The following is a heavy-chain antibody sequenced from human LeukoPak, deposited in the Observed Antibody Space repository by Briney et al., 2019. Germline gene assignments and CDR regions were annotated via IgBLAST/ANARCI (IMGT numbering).Heavy chain of an antibody. V-gene: IGHV1-69*13. D-gene: IGHD4-17*01. Sequence: ASVKVSCKASGYTFSTYPMNWVRQAPGQGLEWMGGIIPIFGTANYAQKFQGRVTITADESTSTAYMELSSLRSEDTAVYYCASTQSYGDYVRHYYYYYGMDVWGQGTTVTVSS. CDR3: ASTQSYGDYVRHYYYYYGMDV. CDR2: IIPIFGTA. J-gene: IGHJ6*02. CDR1: GYTFSTYP.